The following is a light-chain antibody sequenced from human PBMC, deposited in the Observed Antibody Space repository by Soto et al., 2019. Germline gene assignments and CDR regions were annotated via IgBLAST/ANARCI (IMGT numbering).Light chain of an antibody. CDR3: HQRYNWPRVT. CDR1: QSVSGN. V-gene: IGKV3-11*01. J-gene: IGKJ5*01. CDR2: DVS. Sequence: EFVLTQSPGTLSLSPGERATLSYRASQSVSGNLAWYQQKPGQAPRLLIYDVSNRATGIPARFSGSGSGTDFTLTITSLEPEDFAVYFCHQRYNWPRVTFGQGTRLEIK.